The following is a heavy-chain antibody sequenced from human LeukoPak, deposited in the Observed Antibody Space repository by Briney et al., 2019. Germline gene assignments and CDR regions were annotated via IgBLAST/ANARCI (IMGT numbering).Heavy chain of an antibody. CDR2: IDPSDSYT. CDR1: GYSFTSYW. V-gene: IGHV5-10-1*01. D-gene: IGHD2-2*01. Sequence: GESLKISCKGSGYSFTSYWISWVRQMPGKGLEWMGRIDPSDSYTNYSPSFQGHVTISADKSISTAYLQWSSLKASDTAMYYCASLDPIPAAISVRDYWGQGTLVTVSS. J-gene: IGHJ4*02. CDR3: ASLDPIPAAISVRDY.